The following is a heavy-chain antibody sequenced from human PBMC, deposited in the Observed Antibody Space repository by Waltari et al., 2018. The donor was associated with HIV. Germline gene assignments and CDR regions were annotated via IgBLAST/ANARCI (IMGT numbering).Heavy chain of an antibody. J-gene: IGHJ6*02. CDR3: AVKFCTNGVCYNDYYYYGMDV. Sequence: QVQLVQSGAEVTKPGSSLKVSCKVSAVTFNTYSIPWVRHGTVQGLEWVGGIIPIFGTANYAQKFQGRLTITADESTTTAYMELSSLRSEDTAVYYCAVKFCTNGVCYNDYYYYGMDVWGQGTTVTVSS. CDR1: AVTFNTYS. D-gene: IGHD2-8*01. V-gene: IGHV1-69*13. CDR2: IIPIFGTA.